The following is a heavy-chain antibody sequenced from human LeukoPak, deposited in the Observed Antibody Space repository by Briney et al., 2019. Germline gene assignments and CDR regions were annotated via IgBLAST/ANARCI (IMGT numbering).Heavy chain of an antibody. CDR1: GGSISSYY. Sequence: PSETLSLTCTVSGGSISSYYWSWIRQPPGKGLEWIGYIYYSGSTNYNPSLKSRVTISVDTSKNQFSLKLSSVTSADTAVYYCARGRGSGYYYVLDWGQGTLVTVSS. CDR2: IYYSGST. V-gene: IGHV4-59*01. D-gene: IGHD3-22*01. CDR3: ARGRGSGYYYVLD. J-gene: IGHJ4*02.